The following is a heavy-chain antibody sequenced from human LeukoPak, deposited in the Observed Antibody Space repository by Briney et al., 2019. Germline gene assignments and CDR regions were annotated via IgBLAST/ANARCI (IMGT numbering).Heavy chain of an antibody. CDR3: AREEFGYYYGSGSEPFDY. Sequence: GGSLRLSCAASGFTFSSYSMNWVRQAPGKGLEWVSYISSSSSTIYYADSVKGRFTISRDNAKNSLYLQMNSLRAEDTAVYYCAREEFGYYYGSGSEPFDYWGQGTLVTVSS. CDR2: ISSSSSTI. CDR1: GFTFSSYS. D-gene: IGHD3-10*01. V-gene: IGHV3-48*01. J-gene: IGHJ4*02.